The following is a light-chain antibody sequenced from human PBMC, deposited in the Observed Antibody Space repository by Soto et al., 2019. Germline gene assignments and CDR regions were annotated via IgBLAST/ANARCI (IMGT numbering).Light chain of an antibody. CDR2: STS. V-gene: IGLV7-43*01. J-gene: IGLJ2*01. CDR1: TGAVTSANY. Sequence: QAVVTQEPSLTVSPGGTVTLTCASSTGAVTSANYPNWIQQKPGQTPRALIYSTSTRHSWTPARFSGSLLGGKAALTLSSVQPEDEAEYYCLLYYGGAYVLFGGGTKVTVL. CDR3: LLYYGGAYVL.